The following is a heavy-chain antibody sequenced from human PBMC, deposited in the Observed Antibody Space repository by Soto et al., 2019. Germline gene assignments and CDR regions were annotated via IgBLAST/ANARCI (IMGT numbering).Heavy chain of an antibody. D-gene: IGHD7-27*01. J-gene: IGHJ5*02. CDR3: AKLGDCRLGACCPNWFDP. Sequence: SETLSLTCAVSGASVSSGPYSWGWIRQPPGGGLEWIGYIFHTGGAYYNPSPKSRAVVSLDRTKNHVSLSLASVTAADTATYYCAKLGDCRLGACCPNWFDPWGQGTLVTVSS. CDR1: GASVSSGPYS. CDR2: IFHTGGA. V-gene: IGHV4-30-2*01.